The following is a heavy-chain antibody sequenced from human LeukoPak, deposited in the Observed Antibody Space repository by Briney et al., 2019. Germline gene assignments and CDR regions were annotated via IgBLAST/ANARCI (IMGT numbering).Heavy chain of an antibody. D-gene: IGHD1-26*01. CDR1: GFTFSSYS. V-gene: IGHV3-23*01. CDR3: AKAFQRGWERDAFAF. J-gene: IGHJ3*01. CDR2: ISGSGDTT. Sequence: PGGSLRLSCAASGFTFSSYSMSWVRQAPGKGLEWVSLISGSGDTTNYADSVKGRFTISRDNSKNTLYLQMNSLGADDTAVYYCAKAFQRGWERDAFAFWGQGTLVTVSS.